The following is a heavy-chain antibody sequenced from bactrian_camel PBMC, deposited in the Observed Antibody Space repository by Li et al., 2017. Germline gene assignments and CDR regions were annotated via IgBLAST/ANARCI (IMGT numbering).Heavy chain of an antibody. J-gene: IGHJ6*01. D-gene: IGHD4*01. CDR3: ASDPFGGPCRDATDFRY. CDR2: FYRGDRT. CDR1: TGIFSSVC. V-gene: IGHV3S53*01. Sequence: VQLVESGGGSVQTGGSLRLSCKGSTGIFSSVCMGWFRQVPGKEREEVAIFYRGDRTHYAESVTGRFTISLDHGTNTMYLQANRLKPDDGGMYYCASDPFGGPCRDATDFRYWGQGTQVTVS.